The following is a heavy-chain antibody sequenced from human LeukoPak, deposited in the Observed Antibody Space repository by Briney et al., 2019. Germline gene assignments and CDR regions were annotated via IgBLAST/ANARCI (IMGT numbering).Heavy chain of an antibody. CDR2: ISSSGSTM. Sequence: PGGSLRLSCAASGFTFSSYEMNWVRQAPGKGLEWVSYISSSGSTMYYADSVKGRFTISRDNSKNSLYLQMNSLRAEDTALYYCAKDFGLGYYYGSGIDYWGQGTLVTVSS. J-gene: IGHJ4*02. CDR3: AKDFGLGYYYGSGIDY. D-gene: IGHD3-10*01. V-gene: IGHV3-48*03. CDR1: GFTFSSYE.